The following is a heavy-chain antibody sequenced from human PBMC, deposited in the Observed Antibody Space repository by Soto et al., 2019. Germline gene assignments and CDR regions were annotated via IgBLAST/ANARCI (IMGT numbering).Heavy chain of an antibody. CDR1: GGSISSSSYY. Sequence: SETLSLTCTVSGGSISSSSYYWGWIRQPPGKGLEWIGSIYYSGSTYYNPSLKSRVTISVDTSKNQFSLKLSSVTAADTAVYYCARVRSIRDYYDSSGWGMDVSGQGTTVTVSS. D-gene: IGHD3-22*01. CDR2: IYYSGST. J-gene: IGHJ6*02. CDR3: ARVRSIRDYYDSSGWGMDV. V-gene: IGHV4-39*01.